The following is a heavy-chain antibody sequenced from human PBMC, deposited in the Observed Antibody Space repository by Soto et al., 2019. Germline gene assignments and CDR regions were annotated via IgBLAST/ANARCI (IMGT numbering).Heavy chain of an antibody. CDR2: IDHSGST. CDR3: ARGLSSASPYSGGWYYFDS. CDR1: GGSFSGNY. J-gene: IGHJ4*02. Sequence: SETLSLTCAVYGGSFSGNYWSWIRQPPGKGLGWIGEIDHSGSTNYNPSLKSRVTISVDTSKNQFSLKLSSVTAADTAVYYCARGLSSASPYSGGWYYFDSWGQGATVTVSS. V-gene: IGHV4-34*01. D-gene: IGHD3-10*01.